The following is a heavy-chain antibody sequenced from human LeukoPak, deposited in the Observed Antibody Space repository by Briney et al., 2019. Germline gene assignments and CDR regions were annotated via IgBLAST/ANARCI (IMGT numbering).Heavy chain of an antibody. Sequence: PGGSLRLSCAASGFTFSSYGMHWVRQAPGKGLEWVAFIRYDGSNKYYADSVKGRFTISRDNSKNTLYLQMNSLRAEDTAVYYCARMRGTNFDYWGQGTLVTVSS. J-gene: IGHJ4*02. D-gene: IGHD1-26*01. CDR3: ARMRGTNFDY. CDR1: GFTFSSYG. V-gene: IGHV3-30*02. CDR2: IRYDGSNK.